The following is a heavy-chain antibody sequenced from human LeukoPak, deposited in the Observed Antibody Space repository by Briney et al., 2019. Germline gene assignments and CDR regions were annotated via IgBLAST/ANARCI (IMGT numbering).Heavy chain of an antibody. Sequence: ASVKVSCKASGYTFTGYYMHWVRQAPGQGLEWMGWINPNSGGTNYAQKFQGRVTMTRDTSISTAYMELSRLRSGDTAVYYCATEEAYCGGDCPNDYWGQGTLVTVSS. V-gene: IGHV1-2*02. CDR2: INPNSGGT. J-gene: IGHJ4*02. D-gene: IGHD2-21*02. CDR1: GYTFTGYY. CDR3: ATEEAYCGGDCPNDY.